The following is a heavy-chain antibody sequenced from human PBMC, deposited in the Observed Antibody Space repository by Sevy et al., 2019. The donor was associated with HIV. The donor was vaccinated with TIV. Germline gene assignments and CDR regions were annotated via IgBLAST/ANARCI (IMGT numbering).Heavy chain of an antibody. J-gene: IGHJ4*02. V-gene: IGHV3-53*05. CDR3: AKDRLGSYERLFHY. CDR1: GFTVSNNY. CDR2: IYSDGFT. Sequence: GGSLRLSCTASGFTVSNNYMXXXRQAPGKGLEWVSVIYSDGFTYYADSVKGRVTISRDNSKNTLYLQMNSLRAEDTAAYYCAKDRLGSYERLFHYWGQGTLVTVSS. D-gene: IGHD5-12*01.